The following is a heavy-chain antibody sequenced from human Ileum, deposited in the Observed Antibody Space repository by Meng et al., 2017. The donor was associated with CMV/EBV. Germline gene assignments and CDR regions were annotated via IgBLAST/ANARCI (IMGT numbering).Heavy chain of an antibody. D-gene: IGHD5-18*01. CDR2: VNLGGST. CDR1: GGSFSGYY. V-gene: IGHV4-34*01. Sequence: SETLSLTCAVYGGSFSGYYWSWIRQPPGKGLEWIGEVNLGGSTNYNPSLKSRVTISVDTSKNQFSLKLSSVTAADTAVYYCARVRQLWPEDYFDYWGQGTLVTVSS. CDR3: ARVRQLWPEDYFDY. J-gene: IGHJ4*02.